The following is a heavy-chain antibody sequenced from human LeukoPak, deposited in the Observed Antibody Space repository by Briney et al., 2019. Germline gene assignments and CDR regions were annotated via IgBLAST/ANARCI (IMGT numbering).Heavy chain of an antibody. D-gene: IGHD3-22*01. CDR1: GFTFSSYA. V-gene: IGHV3-23*01. Sequence: GGSLRLSCAASGFTFSSYAMSWVRQAPGKGLEWVSAISGSGGSTYYADSVKGRFTISRDNSKNTLYLQMNSLRAEDTAVYYCAKVPPEFHDSSGYYYFDYWGQGTLVTVSS. J-gene: IGHJ4*02. CDR2: ISGSGGST. CDR3: AKVPPEFHDSSGYYYFDY.